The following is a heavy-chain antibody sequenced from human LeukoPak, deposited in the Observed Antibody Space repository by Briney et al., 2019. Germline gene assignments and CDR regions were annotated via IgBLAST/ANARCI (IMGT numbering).Heavy chain of an antibody. Sequence: GASVKVSCKASGYTFTSYDINWVRQATGQGLEWMGWINPNSGGTNYAQKFQGRVTMTRDTSISTAYMELSRLRSDDTAVYYCARGRVTMVRGVIIGWFDPWGQGTLVTVSS. CDR3: ARGRVTMVRGVIIGWFDP. V-gene: IGHV1-2*02. CDR1: GYTFTSYD. D-gene: IGHD3-10*01. J-gene: IGHJ5*02. CDR2: INPNSGGT.